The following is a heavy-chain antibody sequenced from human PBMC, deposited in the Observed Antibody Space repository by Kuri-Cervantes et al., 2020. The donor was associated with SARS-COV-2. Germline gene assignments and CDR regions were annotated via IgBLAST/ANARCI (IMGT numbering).Heavy chain of an antibody. D-gene: IGHD4-23*01. CDR1: GYTFTSYY. Sequence: ASVKVSCKASGYTFTSYYMHWVRQAPGQGLEWMGMVKTNSGNTLYAQFFQGRVTLTTDTSTNTVYMDLRGLRSFDTAVYYCARSHTLYGGNSSPWDYWGQGTLVTVSS. CDR2: VKTNSGNT. V-gene: IGHV1-46*01. J-gene: IGHJ4*02. CDR3: ARSHTLYGGNSSPWDY.